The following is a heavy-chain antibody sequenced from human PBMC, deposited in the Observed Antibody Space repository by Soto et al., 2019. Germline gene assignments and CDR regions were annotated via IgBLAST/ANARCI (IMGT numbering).Heavy chain of an antibody. CDR2: ISGSGGST. CDR3: AKRGGSGSYLLH. V-gene: IGHV3-23*01. J-gene: IGHJ4*02. D-gene: IGHD3-10*01. CDR1: GFTFSSYA. Sequence: EVQLLESGGGLVQPGGSPRLSCAASGFTFSSYAMSWVRQAPGKGLEWVSAISGSGGSTYYADSVKGRFTISRDNSKNTLYLQMNSLRADDTAVYYCAKRGGSGSYLLHWGQGTLVTVSS.